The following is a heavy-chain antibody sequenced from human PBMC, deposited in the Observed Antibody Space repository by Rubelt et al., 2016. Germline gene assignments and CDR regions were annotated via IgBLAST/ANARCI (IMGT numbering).Heavy chain of an antibody. CDR2: IYTSGST. CDR1: GGSISSSSYY. D-gene: IGHD4-17*01. J-gene: IGHJ6*03. CDR3: ARVGSDYGDYYYYYMDV. V-gene: IGHV4-39*07. Sequence: QLQLQESGPGLVKPSETLSLTCTVSGGSISSSSYYWGWIRQPPGKGLEWIGRIYTSGSTNYNPSLMSGVTLSVDTSKNQFSLKLSSVTAADTAVYYCARVGSDYGDYYYYYMDVWGKGTTVTVSS.